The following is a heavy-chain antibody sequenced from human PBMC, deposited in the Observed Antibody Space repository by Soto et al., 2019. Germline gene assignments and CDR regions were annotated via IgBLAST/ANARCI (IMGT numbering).Heavy chain of an antibody. Sequence: SETLSLTCTVAGGSISSYYWSWIRQPPGKGLEWIGYIYYSGSTNYNPSLKSRVTISVDTSKNQFSLKLSSVTAADTAVYYCARVQNESYGDFLLYLFDYWGQGTLVTVSS. J-gene: IGHJ4*02. CDR2: IYYSGST. CDR1: GGSISSYY. V-gene: IGHV4-59*01. CDR3: ARVQNESYGDFLLYLFDY. D-gene: IGHD4-17*01.